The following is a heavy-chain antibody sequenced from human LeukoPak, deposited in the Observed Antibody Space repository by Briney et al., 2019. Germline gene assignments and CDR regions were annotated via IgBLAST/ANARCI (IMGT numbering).Heavy chain of an antibody. CDR2: VYPGDSDT. J-gene: IGHJ4*02. CDR1: GYSLTSYW. D-gene: IGHD5-24*01. V-gene: IGHV5-51*01. Sequence: GESLKISCKGSGYSLTSYWIGWVRQMPGKGLEWMGIVYPGDSDTRYSPSFQGQVTISADKSISTAYLQWSSLKASDTAMYYCASFRRDGYKRGYFDYWGQGTLVTVSS. CDR3: ASFRRDGYKRGYFDY.